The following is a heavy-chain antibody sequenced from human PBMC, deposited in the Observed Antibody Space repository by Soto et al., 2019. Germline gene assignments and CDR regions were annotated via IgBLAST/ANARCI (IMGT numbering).Heavy chain of an antibody. CDR3: AREGFMGYCSGGSCVDYYYYGMDV. CDR2: ISAYNGNT. D-gene: IGHD2-15*01. V-gene: IGHV1-18*01. Sequence: ASVKVSCKASGYTFTSYGISWVRQAPGQGLEWMGWISAYNGNTNYAQKLQGRVTMTTDTSTSTAYMELRRLRSDDTAVYYCAREGFMGYCSGGSCVDYYYYGMDVWGQGTTVTVSS. CDR1: GYTFTSYG. J-gene: IGHJ6*02.